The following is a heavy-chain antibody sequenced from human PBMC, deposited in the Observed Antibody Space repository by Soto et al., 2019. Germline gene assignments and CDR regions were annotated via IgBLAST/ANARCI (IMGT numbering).Heavy chain of an antibody. V-gene: IGHV4-59*12. CDR2: IYYSGST. J-gene: IGHJ6*02. D-gene: IGHD2-2*02. CDR3: ARDRESPAGIVVVPAAIRAYYYYGMDV. CDR1: GGSISSYY. Sequence: SETLSLTCTVSGGSISSYYWSWIRQPPGKGLEWIGYIYYSGSTNYNPSLKSRVTISVDTSKNQFSLKLSSVTAADTAVYYWARDRESPAGIVVVPAAIRAYYYYGMDVWGQGTTVTVSS.